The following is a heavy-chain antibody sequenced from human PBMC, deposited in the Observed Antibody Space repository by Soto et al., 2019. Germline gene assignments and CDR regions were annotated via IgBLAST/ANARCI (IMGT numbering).Heavy chain of an antibody. CDR1: GYTFTSYA. V-gene: IGHV1-3*05. CDR3: ARSIVVVTALDY. CDR2: INAGNGNT. J-gene: IGHJ4*02. D-gene: IGHD2-21*02. Sequence: QVQLVQSGAEEKKPGASVKVSCQASGYTFTSYAMHWVRQAPGQRLEWMGWINAGNGNTKYSQKFQGRVTITRDKSASTAYMELSSLRSEDTAVYYCARSIVVVTALDYWGQGPLVTVSS.